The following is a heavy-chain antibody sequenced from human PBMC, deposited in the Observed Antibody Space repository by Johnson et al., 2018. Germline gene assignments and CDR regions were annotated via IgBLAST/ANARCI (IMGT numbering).Heavy chain of an antibody. CDR2: ISYDGNNK. V-gene: IGHV3-30-3*01. CDR3: ARDFYEFWSGPVDYSYYYCMDV. CDR1: GFILTNYA. Sequence: QVQLVESGGGVVQPGRSLRLSCKASGFILTNYAMHWVRQAPGKGLEWVAVISYDGNNKYYADSVKGRFTISRANSKNTLYLQLNRLRAEDTAMYYCARDFYEFWSGPVDYSYYYCMDVWGKGTTVTVYS. J-gene: IGHJ6*04. D-gene: IGHD3-3*01.